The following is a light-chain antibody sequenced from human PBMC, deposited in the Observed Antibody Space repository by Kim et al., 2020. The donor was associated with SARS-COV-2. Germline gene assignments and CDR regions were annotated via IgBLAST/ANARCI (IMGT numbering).Light chain of an antibody. Sequence: SPGERATRSCRASQSVGNYLAWYQQKPGQVPRLLIYDASNRATGIPARFSASGSGTGFTLTISSLEPEDFAVYYCQQRSDWPPWTFGQGTKVDIK. CDR1: QSVGNY. CDR3: QQRSDWPPWT. J-gene: IGKJ1*01. CDR2: DAS. V-gene: IGKV3-11*01.